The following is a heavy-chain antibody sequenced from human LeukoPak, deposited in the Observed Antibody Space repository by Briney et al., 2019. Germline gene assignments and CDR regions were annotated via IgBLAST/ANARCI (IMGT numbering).Heavy chain of an antibody. CDR1: GFTFSSYE. CDR3: ARDFGPAPAATVIDY. CDR2: ISSSGSTI. Sequence: GGSLRLSCAASGFTFSSYEMNWVRQAPGKGLKWVSYISSSGSTIYYADSVKGRFTISRDNAKNSLYLQMNSLRAEDTAVYYCARDFGPAPAATVIDYWGQGTLVTVSS. V-gene: IGHV3-48*03. D-gene: IGHD2-2*01. J-gene: IGHJ4*02.